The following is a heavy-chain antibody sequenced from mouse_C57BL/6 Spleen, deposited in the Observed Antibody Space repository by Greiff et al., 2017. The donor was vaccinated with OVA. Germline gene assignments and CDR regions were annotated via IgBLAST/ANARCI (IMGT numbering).Heavy chain of an antibody. D-gene: IGHD2-10*01. CDR3: ARPEGLLPAMDY. CDR2: IYPGDGDT. CDR1: GYAFSSYW. J-gene: IGHJ4*01. V-gene: IGHV1-80*01. Sequence: QVQLQQSGAELVKPGASVKISCKASGYAFSSYWMNWVKQRPGKGLEWIGQIYPGDGDTNYNGKFKGKATLTADKSSSTAYMQLSSLTSEDSAVYFCARPEGLLPAMDYWGQGTSVTVSS.